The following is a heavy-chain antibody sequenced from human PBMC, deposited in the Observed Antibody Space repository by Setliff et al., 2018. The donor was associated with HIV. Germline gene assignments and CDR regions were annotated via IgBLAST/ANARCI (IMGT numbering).Heavy chain of an antibody. CDR3: ARSGYGDYDVEAPWDY. CDR2: IYPGDSDT. D-gene: IGHD4-17*01. J-gene: IGHJ4*02. Sequence: PGESLKISCKGSGYSFTSYWIGWVRQMPGKGLEWMGIIYPGDSDTRYSPSFQGQVTISADKSISTAYLQWSSLKSDDTAVYYCARSGYGDYDVEAPWDYWGQGTLVTVSS. V-gene: IGHV5-51*01. CDR1: GYSFTSYW.